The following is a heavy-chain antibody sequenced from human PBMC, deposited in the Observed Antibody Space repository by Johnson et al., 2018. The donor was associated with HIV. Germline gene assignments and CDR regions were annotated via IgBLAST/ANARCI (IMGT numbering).Heavy chain of an antibody. J-gene: IGHJ3*02. V-gene: IGHV3-30-3*01. CDR3: ARGRDPGDYVGLGAFDI. CDR2: ISYDGSNK. Sequence: VQLVESGGGVVQPGRSLRLSCAASGFTFSSYAMHWVRQAPGKGLEWVAVISYDGSNKYYADSVNGRFTISRDNSKNTLYLQMNSLRAEDTAVYFCARGRDPGDYVGLGAFDIWGQRTMVTVSS. CDR1: GFTFSSYA. D-gene: IGHD4-17*01.